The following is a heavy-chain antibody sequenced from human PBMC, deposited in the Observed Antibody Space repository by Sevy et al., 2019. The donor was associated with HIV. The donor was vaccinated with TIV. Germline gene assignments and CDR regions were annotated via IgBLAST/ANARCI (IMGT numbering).Heavy chain of an antibody. V-gene: IGHV3-30*02. CDR1: GFTLSSYG. J-gene: IGHJ6*02. Sequence: GGSLRLSCAASGFTLSSYGMHWVRQAPGKGLEWVAVIRYDGSNKYYADSVKGRFTISRDNSKNTLYLQMNSLRAEDTAVYYCAKDRCTGDVCENYYYALDIWGQGTTVTVSS. CDR2: IRYDGSNK. D-gene: IGHD2-8*02. CDR3: AKDRCTGDVCENYYYALDI.